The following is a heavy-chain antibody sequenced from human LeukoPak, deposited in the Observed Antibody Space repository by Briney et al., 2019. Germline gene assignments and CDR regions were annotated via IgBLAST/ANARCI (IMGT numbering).Heavy chain of an antibody. J-gene: IGHJ3*02. Sequence: PGGSLRLSCAASGFTFSSYSMNWVRQAPGKGLEWVSSISSSSSYIYYADSVKGRFTISRDNAKNSLYLQMNSLRAEDTAVYYCARVATVTTGAFDIWGQGTMVTVSS. CDR2: ISSSSSYI. CDR3: ARVATVTTGAFDI. CDR1: GFTFSSYS. V-gene: IGHV3-21*01. D-gene: IGHD4-17*01.